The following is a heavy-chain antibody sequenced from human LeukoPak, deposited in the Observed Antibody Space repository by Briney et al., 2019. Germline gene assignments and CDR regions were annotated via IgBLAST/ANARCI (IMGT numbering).Heavy chain of an antibody. V-gene: IGHV1-69*04. J-gene: IGHJ4*02. D-gene: IGHD3-10*01. CDR3: ARDRLGSNRHFDF. CDR1: GDTFSSYA. Sequence: SVKVSCKVSGDTFSSYAYSWVRQAPGQGLEWMGRIIPVLGRANYAQKFQGRVTITAGKSTSTAYMELSSLRSEDTAVYYCARDRLGSNRHFDFWGQGTLVTVSS. CDR2: IIPVLGRA.